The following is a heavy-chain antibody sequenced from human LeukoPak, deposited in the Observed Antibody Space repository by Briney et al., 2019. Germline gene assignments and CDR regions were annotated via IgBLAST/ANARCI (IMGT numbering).Heavy chain of an antibody. CDR3: ARASIAAPISPYYYYYMDV. J-gene: IGHJ6*03. Sequence: PSETLSLTCTVSGGSISSYYWSWIRQPAGKGLEWIGRIYTSGSTNYNPSLKSRVTMSVDTSKNQFSLKLSSVTAADTAVYYCARASIAAPISPYYYYYMDVWGKGPRSPSP. CDR2: IYTSGST. D-gene: IGHD6-6*01. V-gene: IGHV4-4*07. CDR1: GGSISSYY.